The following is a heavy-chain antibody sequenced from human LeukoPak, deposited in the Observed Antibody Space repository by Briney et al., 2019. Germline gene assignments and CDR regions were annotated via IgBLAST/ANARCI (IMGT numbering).Heavy chain of an antibody. CDR1: GYTFSSYW. CDR2: IYPDDSDT. V-gene: IGHV5-51*01. CDR3: ARLSPGIAAARLLTWFDP. J-gene: IGHJ5*02. D-gene: IGHD6-13*01. Sequence: GESLKISCKGSGYTFSSYWIGWVRQMPGKGLEWMGIIYPDDSDTRYSPSFQGQVTISADKSISTAYLQWSSLKASDTAMYYCARLSPGIAAARLLTWFDPWGQGTLVTVSS.